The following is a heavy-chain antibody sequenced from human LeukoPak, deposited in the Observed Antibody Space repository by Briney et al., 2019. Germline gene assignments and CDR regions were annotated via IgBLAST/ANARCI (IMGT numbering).Heavy chain of an antibody. J-gene: IGHJ3*02. Sequence: SETLSLTCTVSGGSISSGDYYWSWIRQPPGKGLEWIGYIYYSGSTYYNPSLKSRVTISVDTSKNQFSLKLSSVAAADTAVYYCARVRGSSSWFDAFDIWGQGTMVTVSS. CDR2: IYYSGST. D-gene: IGHD6-13*01. CDR3: ARVRGSSSWFDAFDI. CDR1: GGSISSGDYY. V-gene: IGHV4-30-4*01.